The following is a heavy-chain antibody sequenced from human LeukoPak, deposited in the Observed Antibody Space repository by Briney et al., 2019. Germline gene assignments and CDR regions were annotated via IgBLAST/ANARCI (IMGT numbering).Heavy chain of an antibody. CDR2: ISYDGSNK. CDR3: ARGGGLDV. J-gene: IGHJ6*02. V-gene: IGHV3-30-3*01. D-gene: IGHD3-16*01. Sequence: PGGSLRLSCAASGFTFSSYAMHWVRQAPGNGLEWVAVISYDGSNKYYADSVKGRFTIPRDNSKNTLYLQMNSLRAEDTAVYFCARGGGLDVWGQGATVTVSS. CDR1: GFTFSSYA.